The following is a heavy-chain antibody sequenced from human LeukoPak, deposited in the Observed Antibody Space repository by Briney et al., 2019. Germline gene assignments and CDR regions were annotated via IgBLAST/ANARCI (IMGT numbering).Heavy chain of an antibody. CDR3: ARHGLKLVGASTIYFDN. CDR1: GGSISSYY. Sequence: SETLSFTCTVSGGSISSYYWSWIRQPAGKGLEWIGRIYTSGSTNYNPSPKSRVTMSVDTSKNQFSLMLNSVTAADTAVYYCARHGLKLVGASTIYFDNWGRGILVTVSS. V-gene: IGHV4-4*07. CDR2: IYTSGST. D-gene: IGHD1-26*01. J-gene: IGHJ4*02.